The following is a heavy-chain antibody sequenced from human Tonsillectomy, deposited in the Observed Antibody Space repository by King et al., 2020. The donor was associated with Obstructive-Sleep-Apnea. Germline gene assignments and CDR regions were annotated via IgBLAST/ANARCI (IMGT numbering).Heavy chain of an antibody. Sequence: VQLVESGGGLVQPGGSLRLSCAASGFTFSRYWMSWVRQAPGKGLQWVANIKEDESETYYVDSVTDRFTISRDNAKNSLYLQMNSLTAEDTAVYYCSRGFFYRHFDWLSPDAFDLWGQGTMVTVSS. V-gene: IGHV3-7*01. CDR2: IKEDESET. CDR1: GFTFSRYW. J-gene: IGHJ3*01. CDR3: SRGFFYRHFDWLSPDAFDL. D-gene: IGHD3-9*01.